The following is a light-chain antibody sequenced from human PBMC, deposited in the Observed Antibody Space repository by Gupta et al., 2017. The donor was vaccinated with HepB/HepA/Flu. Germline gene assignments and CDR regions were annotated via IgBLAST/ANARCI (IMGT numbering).Light chain of an antibody. CDR2: GAS. J-gene: IGKJ5*01. Sequence: EIVMTQSPATLPVSLGDRVTLSCRASQSLSSNLAWYQKKPGQAHRLLIYGASTRATGIPDRFSGSGYGTEFTLTISSRQSEDFAVYYCQQYHLWPPITFGQGTLLDIK. CDR1: QSLSSN. CDR3: QQYHLWPPIT. V-gene: IGKV3-15*01.